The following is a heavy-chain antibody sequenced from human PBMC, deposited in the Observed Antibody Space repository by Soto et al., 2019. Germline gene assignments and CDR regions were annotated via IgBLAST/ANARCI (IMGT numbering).Heavy chain of an antibody. CDR2: SRNKTKSYTT. CDR3: TRATDWG. Sequence: EVQLVESGGGLVQPGGSLRLSCAVSGFTFSDHYMDWVRQVPGKGLEWVGRSRNKTKSYTTDYAASVKGRFTISRDGSKNSLYLQMNSLKTEDTAVYYCTRATDWGWGQGTLVTVSA. CDR1: GFTFSDHY. V-gene: IGHV3-72*01. D-gene: IGHD1-1*01. J-gene: IGHJ4*02.